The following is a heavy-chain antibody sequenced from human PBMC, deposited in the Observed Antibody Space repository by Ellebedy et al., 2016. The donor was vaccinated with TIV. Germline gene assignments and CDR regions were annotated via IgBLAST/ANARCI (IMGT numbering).Heavy chain of an antibody. J-gene: IGHJ4*02. CDR2: ISDRGGSA. D-gene: IGHD6-19*01. Sequence: GGSLRLSCAASGFTFSTYGMSWVRQAPGKGLEWVSGISDRGGSAHYADSVKGRFTVSRDNSRKTLDLQMNNLKAGDTAIYYCAKAPAQYRQCDSWGQGTLVTVSS. V-gene: IGHV3-23*01. CDR1: GFTFSTYG. CDR3: AKAPAQYRQCDS.